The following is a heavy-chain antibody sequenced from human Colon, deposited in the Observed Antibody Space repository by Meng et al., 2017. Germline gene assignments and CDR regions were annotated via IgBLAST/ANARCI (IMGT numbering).Heavy chain of an antibody. Sequence: QVPLQESGPGRVKPSQTRSLTFTVSGGSISCGDSYWSWIRQPPGKGLEWIGYIYYSGSTYYNPSLKSRVTISVDTSKNQFSLKLSSVTAADTAVYYCARGPTTYFDYWGQGTLVTVSS. CDR3: ARGPTTYFDY. CDR2: IYYSGST. J-gene: IGHJ4*02. CDR1: GGSISCGDSY. D-gene: IGHD4-17*01. V-gene: IGHV4-30-4*01.